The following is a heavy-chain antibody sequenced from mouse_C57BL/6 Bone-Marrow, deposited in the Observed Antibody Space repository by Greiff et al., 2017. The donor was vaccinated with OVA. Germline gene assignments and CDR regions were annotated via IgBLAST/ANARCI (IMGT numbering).Heavy chain of an antibody. CDR1: GFTFTDYY. Sequence: VQLKESGGGLVQPGGSLSLSCAASGFTFTDYYMSWVRQPPGKALEWLGFIRNKANGYTTEYSASVKGRFTISRDNSQSILYLQMNALRAEDSATYYCARYTRTVYYFDYWGQGTTLTVSS. J-gene: IGHJ2*01. D-gene: IGHD1-1*01. CDR2: IRNKANGYTT. CDR3: ARYTRTVYYFDY. V-gene: IGHV7-3*01.